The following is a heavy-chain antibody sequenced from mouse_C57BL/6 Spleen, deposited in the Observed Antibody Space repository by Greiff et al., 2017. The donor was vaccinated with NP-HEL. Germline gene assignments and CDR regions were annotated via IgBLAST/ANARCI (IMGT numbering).Heavy chain of an antibody. J-gene: IGHJ1*03. V-gene: IGHV5-15*01. CDR1: GFTFSDYG. CDR2: ISNLAYSI. CDR3: ARGPLYYAGYFDV. Sequence: EVQLVESGGGLVQPGGSLKLSCAASGFTFSDYGMAWVRQAPRKGPEWVAFISNLAYSIYYADTVTGRFTISRENAKNTLYLEMSSLRSEDTAMYYCARGPLYYAGYFDVWGTGTTVTVSS. D-gene: IGHD2-1*01.